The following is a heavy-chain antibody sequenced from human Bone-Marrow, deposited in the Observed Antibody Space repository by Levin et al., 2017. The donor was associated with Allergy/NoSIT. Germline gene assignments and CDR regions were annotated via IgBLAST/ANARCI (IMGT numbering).Heavy chain of an antibody. D-gene: IGHD2-8*01. CDR1: GGSISSYY. J-gene: IGHJ2*01. CDR3: ARVAPPLGYCTNGVCYTRIYWYFDL. V-gene: IGHV4-59*01. CDR2: IYYSGST. Sequence: SETLSLTCTVSGGSISSYYWSWIRQPPGKGLEWIGYIYYSGSTNYNPSLKSRVTISVDTSKNQFSLKLSSVTAADTAVYYCARVAPPLGYCTNGVCYTRIYWYFDLWGRGTLVTVSS.